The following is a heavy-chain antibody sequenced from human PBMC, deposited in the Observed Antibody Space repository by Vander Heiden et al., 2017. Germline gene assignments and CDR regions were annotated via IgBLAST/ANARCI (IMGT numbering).Heavy chain of an antibody. CDR3: AKYGDYHYGMDV. Sequence: QVQLVESGGGVVQPGKSLRLSCAASGSSSGTDGMHWVRQAPGKGLEWVTLISDDGRKKYYADSVKGRFTISRDKAKNTLYLQMNSLRPEDTAVYYCAKYGDYHYGMDVWGQGTTVTVSS. CDR2: ISDDGRKK. CDR1: GSSSGTDG. D-gene: IGHD2-21*01. J-gene: IGHJ6*02. V-gene: IGHV3-30*18.